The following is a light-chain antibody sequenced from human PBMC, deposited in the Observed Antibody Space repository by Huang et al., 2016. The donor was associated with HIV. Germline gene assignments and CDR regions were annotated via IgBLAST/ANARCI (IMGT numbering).Light chain of an antibody. CDR2: DAS. CDR1: QDISNH. Sequence: DIQMTQSPSPLSASVGDRVTITCQASQDISNHLNWYQQRPGKAPKLLIYDASNLEVGVPSRFSGSGSGTEFSFTISSLQPEDIATYYCQQYDNFPPSITFGQGTRLEMK. J-gene: IGKJ5*01. CDR3: QQYDNFPPSIT. V-gene: IGKV1-33*01.